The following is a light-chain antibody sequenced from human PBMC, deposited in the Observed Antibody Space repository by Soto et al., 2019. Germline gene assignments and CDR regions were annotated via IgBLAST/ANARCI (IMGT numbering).Light chain of an antibody. J-gene: IGKJ4*01. Sequence: EIVMTQSPATLSVSPGERATLSCRASQSVSSNLAWYQQKPGQAPRLLIYGASTRATGIPARFSGSGSGTEFTLTISSRQSQDVAAYYCQQHNNWPLTFGGGTKVEIK. CDR3: QQHNNWPLT. CDR1: QSVSSN. CDR2: GAS. V-gene: IGKV3-15*01.